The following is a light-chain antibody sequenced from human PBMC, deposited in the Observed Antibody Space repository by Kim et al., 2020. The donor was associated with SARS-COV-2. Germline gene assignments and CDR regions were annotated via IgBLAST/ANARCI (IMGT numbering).Light chain of an antibody. J-gene: IGKJ1*01. CDR1: QGISSK. CDR2: AAS. CDR3: QQYSGYPRT. Sequence: ESVGDRVTITCRASQGISSKLAWSQQKPEKAPKSLIYAASSLQSGAPSRFSGGGSGTVFTLTISTLQAEDSGTYYCQQYSGYPRTFGQGTKVEIK. V-gene: IGKV1-16*01.